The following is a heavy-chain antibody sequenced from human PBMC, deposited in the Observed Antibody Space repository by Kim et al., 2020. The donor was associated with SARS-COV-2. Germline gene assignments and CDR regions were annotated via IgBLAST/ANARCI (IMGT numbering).Heavy chain of an antibody. D-gene: IGHD3-3*01. CDR3: ARGRPGFWSGYFLRRGFAGWFDP. CDR1: GYSFTSYW. V-gene: IGHV5-51*01. CDR2: IYPGDSDT. Sequence: GESLKISCKGSGYSFTSYWIGWVRQMPGKGLEWMGIIYPGDSDTRYSPSFQGQVTISADKSISTAYLQWSSLKASDTAMYYCARGRPGFWSGYFLRRGFAGWFDPWGQGTLVTVSS. J-gene: IGHJ5*02.